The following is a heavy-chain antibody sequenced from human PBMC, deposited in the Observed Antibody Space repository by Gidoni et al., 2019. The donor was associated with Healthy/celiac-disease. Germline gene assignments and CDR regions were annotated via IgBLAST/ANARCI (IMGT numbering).Heavy chain of an antibody. Sequence: EVQLLESGGGLVQPGVSLRLSCAASGFTFSSYAMSWVRQAPGKGLEWVSAISGSGGSTYYADSVKGRFTISRDNSKNTLYLQMNSLRAEDTAVYYCAIPPIAAAGTLLDVWGQGTTVTVSS. CDR3: AIPPIAAAGTLLDV. CDR2: ISGSGGST. D-gene: IGHD6-13*01. CDR1: GFTFSSYA. V-gene: IGHV3-23*01. J-gene: IGHJ6*02.